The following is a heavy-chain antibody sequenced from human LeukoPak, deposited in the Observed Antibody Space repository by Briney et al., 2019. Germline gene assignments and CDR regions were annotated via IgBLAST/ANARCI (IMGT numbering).Heavy chain of an antibody. V-gene: IGHV3-30*18. Sequence: PGRSLRLSCAASGFTFSSYGMHWVRQAPGKGLEWVAVISYDGSNKYYADSVKGRFTISRDNSKITLYLQMNSLRAEDTAVYCCAKILGYCSGGSCLFDYWGQGTLVTVSS. CDR2: ISYDGSNK. J-gene: IGHJ4*02. CDR3: AKILGYCSGGSCLFDY. D-gene: IGHD2-15*01. CDR1: GFTFSSYG.